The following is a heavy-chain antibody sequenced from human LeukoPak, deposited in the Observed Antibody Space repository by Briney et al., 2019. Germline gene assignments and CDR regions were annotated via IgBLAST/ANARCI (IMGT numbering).Heavy chain of an antibody. CDR1: GFTFSSYW. J-gene: IGHJ6*02. V-gene: IGHV3-21*01. CDR3: ARVWDCSSTSCYGGMDV. CDR2: ISSSSSYI. Sequence: PGGSLRLSCAASGFTFSSYWMNWVRQAPGKGLEWVSSISSSSSYIYYADSVKGRFTISRDNAKNSLYLQMNSLRAEDTAVYYCARVWDCSSTSCYGGMDVWGQGTTVTVSS. D-gene: IGHD2-2*01.